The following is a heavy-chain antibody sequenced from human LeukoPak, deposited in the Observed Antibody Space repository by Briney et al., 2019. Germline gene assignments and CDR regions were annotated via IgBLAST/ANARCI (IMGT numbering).Heavy chain of an antibody. CDR2: IYYSGST. CDR3: ARVIITIFGVVTRRTDAFGI. CDR1: GGSISSGDYY. D-gene: IGHD3-3*01. Sequence: PSETLSLTCTVSGGSISSGDYYWSWIRQPPGKGLEWIGYIYYSGSTCYNPSLKSRVTISVDTSKNQFSLKLSSVTAADTAVYYCARVIITIFGVVTRRTDAFGIWGQGTMVTVSS. J-gene: IGHJ3*02. V-gene: IGHV4-30-4*08.